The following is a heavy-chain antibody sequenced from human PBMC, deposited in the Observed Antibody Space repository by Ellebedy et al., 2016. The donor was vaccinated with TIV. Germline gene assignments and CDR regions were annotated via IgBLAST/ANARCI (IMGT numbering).Heavy chain of an antibody. CDR3: ARAVGTSGTGAPY. CDR2: IWYDGSNE. D-gene: IGHD3-10*01. J-gene: IGHJ4*02. V-gene: IGHV3-33*08. CDR1: GFTFSSYG. Sequence: PGGSLRLSCVVSGFTFSSYGMHWVRQAPGKGLEWVAVIWYDGSNEYYADSVKGRFTISRDNSKNTLHLQMNSLRVEETAVYYCARAVGTSGTGAPYWGQGTLVSVSS.